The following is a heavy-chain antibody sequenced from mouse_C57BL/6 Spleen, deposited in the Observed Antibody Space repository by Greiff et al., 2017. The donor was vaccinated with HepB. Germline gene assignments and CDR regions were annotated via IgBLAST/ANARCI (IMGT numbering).Heavy chain of an antibody. CDR3: ARDTSTMVTTGFAY. Sequence: EVKLLESGGGLVQPGGSLKLSCAASGFTFSDYYMYWVRQTPEKRLEWVAYISNGGGSTYYPDTVKGRFTISRDNAKNTLYLQMSRLKSEDTAMYYCARDTSTMVTTGFAYWGQGTLVTVSA. CDR1: GFTFSDYY. V-gene: IGHV5-12*01. D-gene: IGHD2-2*01. J-gene: IGHJ3*01. CDR2: ISNGGGST.